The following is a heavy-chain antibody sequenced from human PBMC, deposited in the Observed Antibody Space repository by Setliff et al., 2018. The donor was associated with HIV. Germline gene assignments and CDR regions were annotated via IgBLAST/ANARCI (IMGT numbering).Heavy chain of an antibody. CDR2: NYYSGST. CDR1: GGSISNSRYY. J-gene: IGHJ5*02. D-gene: IGHD3-22*01. Sequence: PSETLSLTCTVSGGSISNSRYYWSWIRQPPGKGLEWIGSNYYSGSTYYNPSLKSRVTISVDTSKNQFSLKLSSVTAADAAVYYCASRVYYYDSSGYLREEGFDPWGQGTLVTVSS. CDR3: ASRVYYYDSSGYLREEGFDP. V-gene: IGHV4-39*01.